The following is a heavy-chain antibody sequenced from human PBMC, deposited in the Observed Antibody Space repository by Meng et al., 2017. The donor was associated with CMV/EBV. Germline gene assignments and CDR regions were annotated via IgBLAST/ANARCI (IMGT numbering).Heavy chain of an antibody. D-gene: IGHD6-19*01. V-gene: IGHV3-48*04. CDR2: ISSSSSTI. CDR1: GFTVSRYN. Sequence: GGSLRLSCPTAGFTVSRYNMNWVRQAPGKGLEGISYISSSSSTIYYADSVKGRFTISRDNARNSLYLQMDSLTAEDTAVYYCARDFVLGQWLAPLDRWGQGTLVTVSS. J-gene: IGHJ4*02. CDR3: ARDFVLGQWLAPLDR.